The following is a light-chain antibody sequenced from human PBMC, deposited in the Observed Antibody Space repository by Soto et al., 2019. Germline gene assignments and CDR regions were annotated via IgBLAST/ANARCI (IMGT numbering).Light chain of an antibody. CDR3: VFFLRGNFGV. J-gene: IGLJ3*02. Sequence: QTVVTQEPSFSVSPGGTVTLTCGLRSGSVSTSQYPSWYQQTPGQPPRTLIHSTNVRSSGVPDRFSGSILGNKAALTITGPKEKYKSDYYCVFFLRGNFGVFGGGTQLPV. CDR1: SGSVSTSQY. CDR2: STN. V-gene: IGLV8-61*01.